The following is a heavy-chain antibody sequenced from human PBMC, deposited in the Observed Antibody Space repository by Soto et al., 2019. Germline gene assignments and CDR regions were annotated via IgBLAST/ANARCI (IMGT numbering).Heavy chain of an antibody. CDR2: IYDAEST. V-gene: IGHV4-30-2*05. CDR3: TRGPSGDKVDY. Sequence: SETLSLTCAVSGGSISSGGYSWSWIRQPPGKGLEWIGHIYDAESTYYNPSLKSRVTISIDTSKNQFSLQLSSMSAADTAVYYCTRGPSGDKVDYWGQGTLVTVSX. D-gene: IGHD7-27*01. J-gene: IGHJ4*02. CDR1: GGSISSGGYS.